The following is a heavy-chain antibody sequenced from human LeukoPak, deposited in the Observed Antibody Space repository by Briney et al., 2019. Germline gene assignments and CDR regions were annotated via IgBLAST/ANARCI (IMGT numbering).Heavy chain of an antibody. CDR3: ARDYSGNSGDY. V-gene: IGHV3-66*02. CDR2: IYSGGST. Sequence: PGGSLRLSCAASGFTVSSNYMSWVRQAPGKGLEWVSVIYSGGSTYYANSVKGRLTISRDNSKNTLYLQMNSLRAEDTAVYYCARDYSGNSGDYWGQGTLVTVSS. D-gene: IGHD1-26*01. J-gene: IGHJ4*02. CDR1: GFTVSSNY.